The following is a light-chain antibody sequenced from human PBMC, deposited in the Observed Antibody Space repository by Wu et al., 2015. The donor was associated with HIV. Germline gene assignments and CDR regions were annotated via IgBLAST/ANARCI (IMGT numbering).Light chain of an antibody. Sequence: DIQMTQSPSSLSASVGDRVTITCRASQSVSHYLHWYQQKPGEAPKLLIYAVSRLQSGVPSRFSGSGSGTDFTLTISSLQPDDFATHFCAQSSTTVRAFGQGTRVEIK. CDR1: QSVSHY. CDR2: AVS. V-gene: IGKV1-39*01. J-gene: IGKJ1*01. CDR3: AQSSTTVRA.